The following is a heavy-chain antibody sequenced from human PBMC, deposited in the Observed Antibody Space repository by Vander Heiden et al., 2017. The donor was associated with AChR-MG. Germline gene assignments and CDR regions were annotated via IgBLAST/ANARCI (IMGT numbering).Heavy chain of an antibody. CDR3: ARDSCISTNCYGRTPFDY. CDR2: ISYDGINK. D-gene: IGHD2-2*01. Sequence: QVQLVESGGGVVQPGRSLRLSCAASGFTFSSYAMNWVRQAPGKGLEWVAIISYDGINKYYADSVKGRLTISRDNSKNTLFLQMDSLRAEDTAVYYCARDSCISTNCYGRTPFDYWGQGILVTVSS. CDR1: GFTFSSYA. V-gene: IGHV3-30-3*01. J-gene: IGHJ4*02.